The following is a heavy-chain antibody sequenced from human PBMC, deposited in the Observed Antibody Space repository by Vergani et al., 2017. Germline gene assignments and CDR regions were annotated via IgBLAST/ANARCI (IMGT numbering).Heavy chain of an antibody. V-gene: IGHV4-34*01. CDR3: ARGRHPGCRNIIAAAGSPFDY. D-gene: IGHD6-13*01. Sequence: QVQLQQWGAGLLKPSETLSLTCAVYGGSFSGYYWSWIRQPPGKGLEWIGEINHSGSTKYNPSLKSRVTISVDTSKNQFSLKLSSVTAADTAVYYCARGRHPGCRNIIAAAGSPFDYWGQGTLVTVSS. CDR1: GGSFSGYY. CDR2: INHSGST. J-gene: IGHJ4*02.